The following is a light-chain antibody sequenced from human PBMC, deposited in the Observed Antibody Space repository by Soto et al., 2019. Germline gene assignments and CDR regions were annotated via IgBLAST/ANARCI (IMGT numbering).Light chain of an antibody. Sequence: EIVLTQSPGTLSLSPGERATLSCRASQSVSTYLVWYQQKLGQAPRLLIYEASSRATGIPDRFSGSGSGTDFTLTISRVEPXXXXVXXXXXXXSSPRTFGRGTKVEI. CDR2: EAS. CDR1: QSVSTY. CDR3: XXXXSSPRT. V-gene: IGKV3-20*01. J-gene: IGKJ1*01.